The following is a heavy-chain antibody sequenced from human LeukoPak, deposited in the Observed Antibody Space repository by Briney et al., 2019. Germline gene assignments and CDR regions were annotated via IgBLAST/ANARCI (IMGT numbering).Heavy chain of an antibody. D-gene: IGHD3-9*01. Sequence: PGRSLRLSCAASGFTFSRYGMHWVRQAPGKGLEWVAVISYDGSNKYYVDSVKGRFTISKDSSKNALYLQMNSPRAEDTAVYYCAKDRDILTGYLDYWGQGTLVTVSS. V-gene: IGHV3-30*18. J-gene: IGHJ4*02. CDR3: AKDRDILTGYLDY. CDR2: ISYDGSNK. CDR1: GFTFSRYG.